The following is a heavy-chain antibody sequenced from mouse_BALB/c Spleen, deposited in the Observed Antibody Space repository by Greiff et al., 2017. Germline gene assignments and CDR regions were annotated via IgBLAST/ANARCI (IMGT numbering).Heavy chain of an antibody. V-gene: IGHV5-12-1*01. CDR1: GFAFSSYD. Sequence: EVQLVESGGGLVKPGGSLKLSCAASGFAFSSYDMSWVRQTPEKRLEWVAYISSGGGSTYYPDTVKGRFTISRDNAKNTLYLQMSSLKSEDTAMYYCARQRVGRYWYFDVWGAGTTVTVSS. D-gene: IGHD4-1*01. CDR3: ARQRVGRYWYFDV. J-gene: IGHJ1*01. CDR2: ISSGGGST.